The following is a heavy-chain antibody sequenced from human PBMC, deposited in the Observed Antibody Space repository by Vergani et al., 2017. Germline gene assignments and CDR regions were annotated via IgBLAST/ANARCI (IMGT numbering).Heavy chain of an antibody. CDR1: GGTFSSYA. V-gene: IGHV1-69*04. CDR2: IIPILGIA. D-gene: IGHD3-10*01. Sequence: QVQLVQSGAEVKKPGSSVKVSCKASGGTFSSYAISWVRQAPGQGLEWMGRIIPILGIANYAQKFQGRVTITADKSTSTAYMELSSLRSEDTAVYYCARAGYYYDSGSYYSPAGDAGGVWGKGTTVTVSS. CDR3: ARAGYYYDSGSYYSPAGDAGGV. J-gene: IGHJ6*04.